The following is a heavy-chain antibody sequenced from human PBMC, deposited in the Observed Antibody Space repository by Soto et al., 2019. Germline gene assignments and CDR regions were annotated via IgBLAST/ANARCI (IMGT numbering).Heavy chain of an antibody. J-gene: IGHJ6*02. CDR1: GFTFSSYS. Sequence: EVQLVESGGGLVKPGGSLRLSCAASGFTFSSYSMNWVRQAPGKGLEWVSSISSSSSYIYYADSVKGRFTISRDNTKNSLYLQRNGLRAEATAVYYFARGGGSSWTQNYCYYGMDVWGQGTTVTVSS. D-gene: IGHD6-13*01. CDR2: ISSSSSYI. CDR3: ARGGGSSWTQNYCYYGMDV. V-gene: IGHV3-21*01.